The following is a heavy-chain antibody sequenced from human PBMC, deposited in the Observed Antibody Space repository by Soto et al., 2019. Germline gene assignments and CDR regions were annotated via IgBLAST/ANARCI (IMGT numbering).Heavy chain of an antibody. V-gene: IGHV3-53*01. J-gene: IGHJ3*02. CDR1: GFTVSASY. Sequence: EVQLVESGGGLIQPGGSLRLSCAASGFTVSASYMNWVRQAPGKGLEWVSLIYSGGGTYYADSVKGRFTISRDNSKNTLYLQMNSLRAEDTAVYYCASQRATASGDPNDALEIWGQGTMVTVSS. CDR3: ASQRATASGDPNDALEI. CDR2: IYSGGGT. D-gene: IGHD1-1*01.